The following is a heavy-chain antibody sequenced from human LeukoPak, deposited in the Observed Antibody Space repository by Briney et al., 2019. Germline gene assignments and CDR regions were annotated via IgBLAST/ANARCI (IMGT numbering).Heavy chain of an antibody. Sequence: SQTLSLTCAISGDSVSSNSAAWNWIRQSPSRGLEWLGRTYYRSKWYNDYAISVKSRITINPDTSKNQFSLQLNSVTPDDTAVYYCASALRTSGWYGYNWFDPWGQGTLVTVSS. J-gene: IGHJ5*02. V-gene: IGHV6-1*01. CDR3: ASALRTSGWYGYNWFDP. D-gene: IGHD6-19*01. CDR2: TYYRSKWYN. CDR1: GDSVSSNSAA.